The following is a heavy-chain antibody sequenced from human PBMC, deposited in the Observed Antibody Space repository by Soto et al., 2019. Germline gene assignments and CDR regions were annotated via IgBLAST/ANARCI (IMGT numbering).Heavy chain of an antibody. CDR2: IGGGNTDR. V-gene: IGHV3-23*01. J-gene: IGHJ5*01. CDR1: RFIFSDYA. Sequence: DVQLLESGGGLVQPGGSLTLSCAASRFIFSDYAMNWVRQAPGKGLEWVSSIGGGNTDRYYADSVKGRFIISRDNSKNKVYLRMNSLRDDDTAVYYCAKDAVSYNGKWDWFDSWGQGTLVTVSS. D-gene: IGHD1-26*01. CDR3: AKDAVSYNGKWDWFDS.